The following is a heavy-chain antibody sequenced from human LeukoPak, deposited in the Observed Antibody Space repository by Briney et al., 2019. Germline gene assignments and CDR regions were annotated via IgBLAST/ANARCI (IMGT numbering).Heavy chain of an antibody. V-gene: IGHV1-69*04. D-gene: IGHD6-13*01. CDR3: ARSYSSSLFDY. CDR2: IIPILGIA. J-gene: IGHJ4*02. Sequence: SVKVSCKASGGTFSSYAIIWVRQAPGQGLEWMGRIIPILGIANYAQKFQGRVTITADKSTSTAYMELSSLRSEDTAVYYCARSYSSSLFDYWGQGTLVTVSS. CDR1: GGTFSSYA.